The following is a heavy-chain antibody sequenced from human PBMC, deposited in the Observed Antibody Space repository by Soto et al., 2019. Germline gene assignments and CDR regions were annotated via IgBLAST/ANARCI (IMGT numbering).Heavy chain of an antibody. D-gene: IGHD1-26*01. J-gene: IGHJ5*02. CDR3: AKGSIVGATKDWFDP. CDR2: ISYDGSSK. V-gene: IGHV3-30*18. CDR1: GFTFSSYG. Sequence: QVQLVESGGGVVQPGRSLRLSCAASGFTFSSYGMYWVRQAPGKGLEWVAVISYDGSSKYYADSVKGRLTISRDNSENTLYLQMNSLRAEDTAVYYCAKGSIVGATKDWFDPWGQVPLVTVSS.